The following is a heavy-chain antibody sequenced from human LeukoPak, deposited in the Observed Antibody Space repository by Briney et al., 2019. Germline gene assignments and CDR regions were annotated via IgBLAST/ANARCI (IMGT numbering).Heavy chain of an antibody. Sequence: PGGSLRLSCAASKFIFSNYEMNWVRQAPGKGLEWVSYINSRGSTTYYADSVKGRFTMSRDNAKNTLYLQMNSLRVEDTAIYYCARVGPDTRGWELTGFDYWGQGTLVTVSS. J-gene: IGHJ4*02. V-gene: IGHV3-48*03. CDR1: KFIFSNYE. D-gene: IGHD1-26*01. CDR2: INSRGSTT. CDR3: ARVGPDTRGWELTGFDY.